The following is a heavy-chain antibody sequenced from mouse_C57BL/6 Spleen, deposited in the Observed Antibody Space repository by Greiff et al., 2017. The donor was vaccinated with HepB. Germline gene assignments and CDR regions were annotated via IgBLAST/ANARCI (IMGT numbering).Heavy chain of an antibody. CDR1: GFSFSSYG. CDR2: ISSGGSYT. D-gene: IGHD2-4*01. Sequence: EVQLVESGGDLVKPGGSLKLSCAASGFSFSSYGMSWVRQTPDKRLEWVATISSGGSYTYYPDSVKGRFTISRDNAKNTLYLQMSSLKSEDTAMYYCARLDYDYAMDYWGQGTSVTVSS. CDR3: ARLDYDYAMDY. J-gene: IGHJ4*01. V-gene: IGHV5-6*01.